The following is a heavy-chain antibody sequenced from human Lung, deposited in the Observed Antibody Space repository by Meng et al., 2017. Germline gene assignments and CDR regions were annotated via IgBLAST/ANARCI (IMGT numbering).Heavy chain of an antibody. CDR2: IGHSGFT. D-gene: IGHD6-19*01. CDR1: VASISTSGYY. V-gene: IGHV4-39*01. CDR3: VRSSAWVRTGFDP. J-gene: IGHJ5*02. Sequence: QSQLQGWAPGLCKPSEARSLLCMGPVASISTSGYYWGWIRQPPGKGLEWIGSIGHSGFTYYTPSLKSRVAVSLDTSKSQFSLMLTSVTAADTAVYYCVRSSAWVRTGFDPWGQGTLVTVSS.